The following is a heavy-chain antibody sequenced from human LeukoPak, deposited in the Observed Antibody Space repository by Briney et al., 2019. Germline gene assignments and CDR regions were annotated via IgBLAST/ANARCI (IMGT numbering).Heavy chain of an antibody. CDR1: GHRFTAYS. D-gene: IGHD3-16*01. CDR2: INPNSGDT. Sequence: ASVKVSCKASGHRFTAYSIHWVRQAPGLGLEWMGWINPNSGDTKTAQNFQGSITMTRDTSISTVYMQLSSLRSDDTAVFYCARASGGGQTSFDIWGQGTVVTVSS. J-gene: IGHJ3*02. V-gene: IGHV1-2*02. CDR3: ARASGGGQTSFDI.